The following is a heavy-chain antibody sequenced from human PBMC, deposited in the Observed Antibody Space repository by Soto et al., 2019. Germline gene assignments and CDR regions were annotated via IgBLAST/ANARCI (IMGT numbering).Heavy chain of an antibody. CDR3: ARDPSSCWYEEPLAWYYYYGMDV. J-gene: IGHJ6*02. D-gene: IGHD6-13*01. V-gene: IGHV3-21*01. CDR2: ISSSSSYI. Sequence: EVQLVESGGGLVKPGGSLRLSCAASGFTFSSYSMNWVRQAPGKGLEWVSSISSSSSYIYYADSVKGRFTISRDNAKNSLYLQMNSLRAEDTAVYYCARDPSSCWYEEPLAWYYYYGMDVWGQGTTVTVSS. CDR1: GFTFSSYS.